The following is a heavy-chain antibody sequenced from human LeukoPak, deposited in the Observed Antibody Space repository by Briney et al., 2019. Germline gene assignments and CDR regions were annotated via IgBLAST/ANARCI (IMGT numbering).Heavy chain of an antibody. CDR2: IFYSGST. V-gene: IGHV4-39*01. CDR3: ATQILLCHYY. Sequence: PSETLSLTCTVSGASISSSSYYGGWIRQPPGKALEYIGTIFYSGSTYYNPSLKSRVTLSVDTSNSQSSLMLSSVTAADTAVYYCATQILLCHYYWGQGTLVTVSS. CDR1: GASISSSSYY. J-gene: IGHJ4*02. D-gene: IGHD2/OR15-2a*01.